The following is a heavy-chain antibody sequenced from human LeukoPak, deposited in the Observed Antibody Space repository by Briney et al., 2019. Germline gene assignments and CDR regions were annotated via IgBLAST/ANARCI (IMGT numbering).Heavy chain of an antibody. CDR2: IYFSGST. CDR1: GGSISSYY. CDR3: ARRGSTFGSGPYYFDY. Sequence: SETLSLTCTVSGGSISSYYWSWIRQPPGKGLEWIGYIYFSGSTNYNPSLKSRVTISVDTSKNQFSLKLSSVTAADTAVYYCARRGSTFGSGPYYFDYWGREPWSPFPQ. J-gene: IGHJ4*02. D-gene: IGHD2-15*01. V-gene: IGHV4-59*08.